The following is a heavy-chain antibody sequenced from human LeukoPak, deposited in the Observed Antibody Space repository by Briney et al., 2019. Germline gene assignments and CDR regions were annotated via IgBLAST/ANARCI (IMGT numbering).Heavy chain of an antibody. CDR3: ARDGVLLWFGEPLYYFNY. Sequence: PGRSLRLSCAASGFTFSSYAIHWVRQAPGKGLEWVAVISYDGTNKYYADSVKGRFTISRDNSKNTLYLQMNSLRAEDTAVYYCARDGVLLWFGEPLYYFNYWGQGTLVTVSS. CDR1: GFTFSSYA. CDR2: ISYDGTNK. V-gene: IGHV3-30-3*01. J-gene: IGHJ4*02. D-gene: IGHD3-10*01.